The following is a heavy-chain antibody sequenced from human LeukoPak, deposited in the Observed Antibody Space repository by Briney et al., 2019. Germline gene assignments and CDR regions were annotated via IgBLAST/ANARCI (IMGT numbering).Heavy chain of an antibody. CDR1: GGFISSGGYF. CDR2: IHYSGST. CDR3: ARDAVDFSGWFDP. J-gene: IGHJ5*02. Sequence: SETLSLTCSVSGGFISSGGYFWSWIRQHPGKGLEWLGYIHYSGSTYYNPSLKGRISMSVDTSTNQFSLKLSSVTAADTAVYYCARDAVDFSGWFDPWGQGTLVTVSS. D-gene: IGHD3-3*01. V-gene: IGHV4-31*03.